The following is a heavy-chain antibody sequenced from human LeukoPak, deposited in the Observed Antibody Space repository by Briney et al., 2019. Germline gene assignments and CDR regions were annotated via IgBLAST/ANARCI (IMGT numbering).Heavy chain of an antibody. CDR2: IYPGDSDA. D-gene: IGHD2-2*01. CDR3: ARLSAMSIGRGGDC. CDR1: GCSFTTYW. V-gene: IGHV5-51*01. J-gene: IGHJ4*02. Sequence: RGESLKISCKASGCSFTTYWIGWVRQMPGKGLEWMGIIYPGDSDARYSPSFQGQVTISVDKSISTAYLQWSSLKASDTAVYYCARLSAMSIGRGGDCWGQGTLVTVSS.